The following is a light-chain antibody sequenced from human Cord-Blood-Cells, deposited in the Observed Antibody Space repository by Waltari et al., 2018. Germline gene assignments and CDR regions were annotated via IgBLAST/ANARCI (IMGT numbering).Light chain of an antibody. CDR1: QSISSW. Sequence: DIQMTQSPSTLSASVGDRVTITCRASQSISSWLAWYQQKPGKAPKLLIYKASSLESGVPSRFSGSGSETEFTLTSSSLQPDDFATDYCQQYNSYWTFGQGTKVEIK. CDR3: QQYNSYWT. J-gene: IGKJ1*01. CDR2: KAS. V-gene: IGKV1-5*03.